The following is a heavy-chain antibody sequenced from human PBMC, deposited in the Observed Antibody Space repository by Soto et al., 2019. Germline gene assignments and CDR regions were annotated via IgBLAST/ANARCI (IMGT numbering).Heavy chain of an antibody. J-gene: IGHJ5*02. D-gene: IGHD3-3*01. V-gene: IGHV4-4*07. CDR3: AGAYYDFWSGPIGGVNWFDP. CDR1: GGSIIRYY. Sequence: SETLSLTCTVSGGSIIRYYWSWIRQPAGKGLEWIGRIYTSGSTNYNPSLKSRVTMSVDTSKNQFSLKLSSVTAADTAVYYCAGAYYDFWSGPIGGVNWFDPWGQGTLVTVSS. CDR2: IYTSGST.